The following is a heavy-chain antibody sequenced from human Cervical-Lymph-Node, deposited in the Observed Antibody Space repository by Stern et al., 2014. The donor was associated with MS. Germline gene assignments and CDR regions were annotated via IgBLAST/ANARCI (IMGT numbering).Heavy chain of an antibody. V-gene: IGHV1-69*01. CDR1: GGTFSNYA. Sequence: QVQLMPSGAEVKKPGSSGKVSCKASGGTFSNYAFNWVRQAPGQGLEWMGGVIPMFATSNYAQKFQGRVTITADESTSTTYMEVSSLTSEDTAVYYCTRGEAAAFDYWGQGTLVTVSS. CDR3: TRGEAAAFDY. J-gene: IGHJ4*02. CDR2: VIPMFATS. D-gene: IGHD2-2*01.